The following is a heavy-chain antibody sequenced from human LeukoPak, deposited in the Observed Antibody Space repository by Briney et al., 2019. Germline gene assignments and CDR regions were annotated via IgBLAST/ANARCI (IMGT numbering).Heavy chain of an antibody. D-gene: IGHD3-22*01. CDR3: ARHLYYDSTGSNFDY. V-gene: IGHV4-59*08. J-gene: IGHJ4*02. Sequence: SETLSLTCTVSGGSISSYYWSWIRQPPGKGLEWIGYIYYSGSTNYNPSLKSRVTISVDTSKNQFSLKLSSVTAADTAVYYCARHLYYDSTGSNFDYWGQGTLLTVSS. CDR2: IYYSGST. CDR1: GGSISSYY.